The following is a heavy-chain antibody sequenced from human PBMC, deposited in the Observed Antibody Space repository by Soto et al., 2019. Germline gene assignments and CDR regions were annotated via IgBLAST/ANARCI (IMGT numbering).Heavy chain of an antibody. CDR3: ARGEYGDSFFDY. Sequence: ASVKVSCKTSGYTFNKYPIHWVRQAPGQGLEWMGWINPANGDTGFSQKFQDRVTITRDTSASTAYMELSSLKSEDTAVYYCARGEYGDSFFDYWGQGTLVTVSS. D-gene: IGHD4-17*01. CDR2: INPANGDT. J-gene: IGHJ4*02. V-gene: IGHV1-3*01. CDR1: GYTFNKYP.